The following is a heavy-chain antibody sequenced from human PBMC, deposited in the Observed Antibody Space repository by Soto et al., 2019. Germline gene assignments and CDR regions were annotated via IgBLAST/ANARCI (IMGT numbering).Heavy chain of an antibody. Sequence: QVQLVESGGGVVQPGRSLRLSCAASGFTFSSYGMHWVRQAPGKGLEWVAVISYDGSNKYYADSVKGRFTISRDNSKNTLYLQMNSLIAEDTAVYYCAKSTDTAMAKGDDAFDIWGQGTMVTVSS. CDR1: GFTFSSYG. CDR2: ISYDGSNK. D-gene: IGHD5-18*01. J-gene: IGHJ3*02. CDR3: AKSTDTAMAKGDDAFDI. V-gene: IGHV3-30*18.